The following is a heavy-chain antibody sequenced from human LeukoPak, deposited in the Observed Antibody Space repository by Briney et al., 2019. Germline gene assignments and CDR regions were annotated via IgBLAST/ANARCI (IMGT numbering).Heavy chain of an antibody. D-gene: IGHD6-13*01. Sequence: ASVKVSCKASGYTFTSYGISWVRQAPGQGLEWMGWINPYNGNTNYAQKLQGRVTMTTDTSTSTAYMELRSLRSDDTAVYYCAATHAIAATQAEYFQHWGQGTLVTVSS. J-gene: IGHJ1*01. CDR1: GYTFTSYG. CDR2: INPYNGNT. CDR3: AATHAIAATQAEYFQH. V-gene: IGHV1-18*01.